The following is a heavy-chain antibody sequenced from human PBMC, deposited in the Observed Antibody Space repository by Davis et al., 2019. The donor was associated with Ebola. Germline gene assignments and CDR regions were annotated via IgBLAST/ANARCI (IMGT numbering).Heavy chain of an antibody. CDR1: GFTFSGSA. D-gene: IGHD6-19*01. CDR3: SRYDSSGFDY. CDR2: IRSKANSYAT. Sequence: GGSLRLSCAASGFTFSGSAMHWVRQASGKGLEWVGRIRSKANSYATAYAASVKGRFTISRDDSKNTAYLQMNSLKTEDTAVYYCSRYDSSGFDYWGRGTLVTVSS. J-gene: IGHJ4*02. V-gene: IGHV3-73*01.